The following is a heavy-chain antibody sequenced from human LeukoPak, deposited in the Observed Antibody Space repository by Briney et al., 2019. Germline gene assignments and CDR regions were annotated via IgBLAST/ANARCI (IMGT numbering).Heavy chain of an antibody. V-gene: IGHV1-2*06. CDR3: ATWPYYYDSSGYYYQPGFDY. CDR2: INPNSGGA. CDR1: VSTFTVYY. D-gene: IGHD3-22*01. Sequence: GASVKVSCKASVSTFTVYYMHWVRQAPGPGLEWLGRINPNSGGANYAQKFPGRVTMTRDASICTAYMELSRLRSVDTAVYYCATWPYYYDSSGYYYQPGFDYWGQGTLVTVSS. J-gene: IGHJ4*02.